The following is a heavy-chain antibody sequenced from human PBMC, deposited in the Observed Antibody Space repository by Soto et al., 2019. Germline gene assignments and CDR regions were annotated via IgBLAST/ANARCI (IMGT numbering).Heavy chain of an antibody. CDR1: GFTFSSYS. Sequence: EVQLVESGGGLVQPGGSLRLSCAASGFTFSSYSMNWVRQAPGKGLEWVSYISSSSSTIYYADSVKGRFTISRDNAKKTLYLLLNSLVAQDTAVYYCASDPPNDLARELGYCSGGSCFATGAFDIWGQGTMVTVS. CDR3: ASDPPNDLARELGYCSGGSCFATGAFDI. D-gene: IGHD2-15*01. J-gene: IGHJ3*02. V-gene: IGHV3-48*01. CDR2: ISSSSSTI.